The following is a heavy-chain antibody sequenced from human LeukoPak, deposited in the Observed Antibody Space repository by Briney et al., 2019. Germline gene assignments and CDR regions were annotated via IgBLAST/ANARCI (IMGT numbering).Heavy chain of an antibody. D-gene: IGHD5-12*01. Sequence: PSETLSLTCAVYGGSFSGYYWSWIRQPPGKGLEWIGEINHSGSTNYNPSLKSRVTISVDTSKNQFPLKLSSVTAADTAVYYCARTGGYVSWYYYMDVWGKGTTVTVSS. J-gene: IGHJ6*03. CDR2: INHSGST. V-gene: IGHV4-34*01. CDR3: ARTGGYVSWYYYMDV. CDR1: GGSFSGYY.